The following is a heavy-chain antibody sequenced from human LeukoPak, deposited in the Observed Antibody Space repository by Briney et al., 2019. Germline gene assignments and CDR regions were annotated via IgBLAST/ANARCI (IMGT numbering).Heavy chain of an antibody. CDR3: ARRRRRDGYEP. CDR1: GGTFSSYA. CDR2: IIPIFGTA. D-gene: IGHD5-24*01. Sequence: SSVKVSCKASGGTFSSYAISWVRQAPGQGLEWMGRIIPIFGTANYAQKFQGRVTMTRNTSISTAYMELSSLRSEDTAVYYCARRRRRDGYEPWGQGTLVTVSS. V-gene: IGHV1-69*05. J-gene: IGHJ5*02.